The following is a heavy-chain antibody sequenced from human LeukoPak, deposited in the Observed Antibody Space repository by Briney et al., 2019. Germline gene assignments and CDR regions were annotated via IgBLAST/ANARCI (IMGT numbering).Heavy chain of an antibody. CDR2: IYTSGST. CDR1: GGSISSGDSF. Sequence: SETLSLTCTVSGGSISSGDSFWSWIRQPPGKGLEWIGRIYTSGSTNYNPSLKSRVTMSVDTSKNQFSLKLSSVTAADTAVYYCARGMYYFDYWGQGTLVTVSS. J-gene: IGHJ4*02. V-gene: IGHV4-61*02. CDR3: ARGMYYFDY.